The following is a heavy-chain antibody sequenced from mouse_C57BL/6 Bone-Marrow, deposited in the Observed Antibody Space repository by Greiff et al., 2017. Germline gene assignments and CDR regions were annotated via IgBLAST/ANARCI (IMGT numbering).Heavy chain of an antibody. V-gene: IGHV1-9*01. Sequence: VKLQESGAELMKPGASVKLSCKATGYTFTGYWIEWVKQRPGHGLEWIGEILPGGGSTNYNEKFKGKATFTADTSSNTAYMQLSSLTTEDSAIYYCAREDGYGDYFDYWGQGTTLTVSS. D-gene: IGHD2-2*01. J-gene: IGHJ2*01. CDR1: GYTFTGYW. CDR3: AREDGYGDYFDY. CDR2: ILPGGGST.